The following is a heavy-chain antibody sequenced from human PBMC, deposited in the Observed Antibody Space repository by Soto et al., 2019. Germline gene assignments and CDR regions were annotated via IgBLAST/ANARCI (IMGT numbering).Heavy chain of an antibody. CDR3: ARAAIMYYYDSSAFDI. D-gene: IGHD3-22*01. CDR2: IDIGGNT. Sequence: GGSLRLSCAASGFSVTNNYMNWVRQAPGKGLEWVSIIDIGGNTYYADSVKGRFTISRDNSKNTLYLQMNSLRAEDTAVYYCARAAIMYYYDSSAFDIWGQGTMVTVSS. V-gene: IGHV3-66*02. J-gene: IGHJ3*02. CDR1: GFSVTNNY.